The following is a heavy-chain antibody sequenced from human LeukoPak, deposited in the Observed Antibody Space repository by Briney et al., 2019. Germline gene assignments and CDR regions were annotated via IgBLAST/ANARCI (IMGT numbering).Heavy chain of an antibody. J-gene: IGHJ4*02. D-gene: IGHD2-21*01. CDR3: AKDIWLVRMGFQSFDL. CDR2: VTPGGNIP. CDR1: GFTFNKYA. V-gene: IGHV3-23*01. Sequence: GESLTLSCAASGFTFNKYAMSWVRQAPGKGLEWVSGVTPGGNIPYYADSVKGRFTISRDNSNHTLYLQMGSLRAADTALYYCAKDIWLVRMGFQSFDLWDQGTLVTVSS.